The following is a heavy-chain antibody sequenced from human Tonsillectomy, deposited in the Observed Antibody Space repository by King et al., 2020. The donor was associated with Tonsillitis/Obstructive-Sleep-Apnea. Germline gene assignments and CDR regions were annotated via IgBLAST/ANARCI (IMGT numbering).Heavy chain of an antibody. Sequence: VQLVQSGAEVKKPGASVKVSCKASGYTFTGYYMHWVRQAPGQGLEWMGWINPNSGGTNYAQKFQGRVTMTRDTSISTAYMELSRLRSDDPAVYYCARDGSSWYAPYAFVIWGQGTMVTLSP. CDR2: INPNSGGT. V-gene: IGHV1-2*02. J-gene: IGHJ3*02. CDR3: ARDGSSWYAPYAFVI. D-gene: IGHD6-13*01. CDR1: GYTFTGYY.